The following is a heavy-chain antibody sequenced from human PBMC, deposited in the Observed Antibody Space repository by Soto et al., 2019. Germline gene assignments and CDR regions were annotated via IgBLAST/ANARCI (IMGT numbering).Heavy chain of an antibody. CDR1: GGSFSGYY. D-gene: IGHD2-8*01. Sequence: SETLSLTCAVYGGSFSGYYWSWIRQPPGKGLEWIGEINHSGSTNYNPSLKSRVTISVDTSKNQFSLKLSSVTAADTAVYYCARLLMVYPTKSQYYFDYWGQGTLVTVSS. CDR2: INHSGST. J-gene: IGHJ4*02. V-gene: IGHV4-34*01. CDR3: ARLLMVYPTKSQYYFDY.